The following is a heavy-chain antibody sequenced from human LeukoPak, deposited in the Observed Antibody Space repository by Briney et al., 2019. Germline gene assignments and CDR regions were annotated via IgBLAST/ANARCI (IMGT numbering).Heavy chain of an antibody. V-gene: IGHV1-18*01. J-gene: IGHJ3*02. Sequence: ASVKVSCKASGYTFSTYGISWVRQAPGQGLEWMGWMSPGNGNTNYAQTLQGRVSMTRDTSTSTAYMQLRSLRSDDTAVYYRARVSVGSGYDAFEIWGQGTMVTVSS. CDR3: ARVSVGSGYDAFEI. CDR2: MSPGNGNT. CDR1: GYTFSTYG. D-gene: IGHD6-19*01.